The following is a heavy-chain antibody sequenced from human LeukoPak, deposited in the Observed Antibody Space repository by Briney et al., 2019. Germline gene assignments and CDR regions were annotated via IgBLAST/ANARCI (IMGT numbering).Heavy chain of an antibody. CDR2: ISSSSSSI. Sequence: PGRSLRLSCAASGFTFSSYSMNWVRQAPGKVLEWVSYISSSSSSIYYADSVKGRLTISRDNAKNSLYLQMNSLRAEDTAVYYCARDLGLDYWGQGTLVTVSS. V-gene: IGHV3-48*01. CDR3: ARDLGLDY. CDR1: GFTFSSYS. D-gene: IGHD1-26*01. J-gene: IGHJ4*02.